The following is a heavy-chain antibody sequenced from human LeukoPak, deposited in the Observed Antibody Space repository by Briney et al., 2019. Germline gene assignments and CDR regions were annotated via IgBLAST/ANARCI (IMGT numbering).Heavy chain of an antibody. Sequence: GESLKISCKGSGYSFTSYWIGWVRQMPGKGLEWMGIIYPADSDTRYSPSFQGQVTISADKSISTAYLQWSSLKASDTAMYYCARVPTFGGVIVIFGDYWGQGTLVTVSS. J-gene: IGHJ4*02. CDR1: GYSFTSYW. V-gene: IGHV5-51*01. CDR2: IYPADSDT. CDR3: ARVPTFGGVIVIFGDY. D-gene: IGHD3-16*02.